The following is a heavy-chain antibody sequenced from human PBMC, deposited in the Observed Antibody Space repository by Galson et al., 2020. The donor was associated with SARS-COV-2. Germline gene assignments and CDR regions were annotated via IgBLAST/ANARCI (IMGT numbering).Heavy chain of an antibody. J-gene: IGHJ4*02. CDR2: ISSTGAYI. CDR1: GLNFSDFT. Sequence: GGSLRLSCAGSGLNFSDFTMNWVRQAPGQGLEWVSSISSTGAYIYYSDSVRGRFTISRDSAKNSLYLQMNSLRAEDTAVYYCATVGDRGDIVATVDYWGQGTLVTVSS. D-gene: IGHD5-12*01. V-gene: IGHV3-21*01. CDR3: ATVGDRGDIVATVDY.